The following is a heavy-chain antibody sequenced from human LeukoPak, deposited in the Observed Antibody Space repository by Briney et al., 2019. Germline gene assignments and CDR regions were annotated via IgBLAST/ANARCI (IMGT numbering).Heavy chain of an antibody. V-gene: IGHV4-34*01. CDR3: ARIAARTPYYYYYGMDV. J-gene: IGHJ6*02. CDR2: INHSGST. D-gene: IGHD6-6*01. CDR1: GGSFSGYY. Sequence: KPSETLSLTCAVYGGSFSGYYWSWIRQPPGKGLEWIGEINHSGSTNYNPSLKSRVTISVDTSKNQFSLKLSSVTAADTAVYYCARIAARTPYYYYYGMDVWGQGTTVTVS.